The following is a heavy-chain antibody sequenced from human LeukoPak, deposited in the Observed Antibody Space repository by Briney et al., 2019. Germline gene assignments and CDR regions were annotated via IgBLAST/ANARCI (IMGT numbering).Heavy chain of an antibody. Sequence: TGGPLRLSCAASGFPFSGYWMDWVRQAPGKGMEWVANIKEDGSQQYYADSVKGRFTISRDNAKNSLYLQMNSLRVEDTAIYYCSRSLDYLGQGALVTVSS. CDR1: GFPFSGYW. CDR3: SRSLDY. V-gene: IGHV3-7*01. J-gene: IGHJ4*02. CDR2: IKEDGSQQ.